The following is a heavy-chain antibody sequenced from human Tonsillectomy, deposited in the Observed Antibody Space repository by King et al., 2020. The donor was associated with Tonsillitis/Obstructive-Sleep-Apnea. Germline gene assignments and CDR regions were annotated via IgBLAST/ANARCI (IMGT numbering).Heavy chain of an antibody. CDR1: GGSLSSSSYY. CDR3: ASGPGVGEDY. V-gene: IGHV4-39*01. Sequence: QLQESGPGLVKPSETLSLTCTVSGGSLSSSSYYLGWIRQPPGKGLEWIGGIYYSGTTYYNPSPKCRVPISVDTSKNQFSLKLSSVTAADTAVYYCASGPGVGEDYWGQGTLVTVSS. J-gene: IGHJ4*02. D-gene: IGHD3-16*01. CDR2: IYYSGTT.